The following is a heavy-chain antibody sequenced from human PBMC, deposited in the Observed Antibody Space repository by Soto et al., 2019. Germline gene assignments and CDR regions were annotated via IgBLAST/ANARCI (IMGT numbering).Heavy chain of an antibody. CDR1: GYTFTSYA. Sequence: QVQLVQSGAEMRKPGASVMVSCKASGYTFTSYAMNLVRQAPGQRLEWMGWINGGNGDTKYSQRFQVTFTITSNTSANTIYMALSRLTSRNTAIYYRARGQLSLYRADIGWGLRNPITV. V-gene: IGHV1-3*01. J-gene: IGHJ4*02. CDR2: INGGNGDT. CDR3: ARGQLSLYRADIG. D-gene: IGHD1-26*01.